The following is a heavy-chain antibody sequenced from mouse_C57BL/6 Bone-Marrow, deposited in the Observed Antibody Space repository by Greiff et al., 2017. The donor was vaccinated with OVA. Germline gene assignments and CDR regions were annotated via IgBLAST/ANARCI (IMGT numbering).Heavy chain of an antibody. J-gene: IGHJ3*01. V-gene: IGHV1-9*01. CDR3: AKKGEIRLRLAGFAY. Sequence: QVQLQQSGAELMKPGASVKLSCKATGYTFTGYWIEWVKQRHGHGLEWIGEILPGSGSTNYNEQFKGKATFPVDTCSNTASMQLSRLTTEDSAFYYGAKKGEIRLRLAGFAYWGQGTLVTVSA. D-gene: IGHD3-2*02. CDR1: GYTFTGYW. CDR2: ILPGSGST.